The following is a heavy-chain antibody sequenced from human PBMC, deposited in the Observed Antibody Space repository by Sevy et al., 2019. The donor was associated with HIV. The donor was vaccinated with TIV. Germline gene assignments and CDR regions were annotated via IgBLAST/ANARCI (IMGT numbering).Heavy chain of an antibody. CDR2: ISGSGGRT. CDR3: AKDPYSSGEYFQK. CDR1: GFNFNNYA. V-gene: IGHV3-23*01. J-gene: IGHJ1*01. D-gene: IGHD3-22*01. Sequence: GGSLRLSCKASGFNFNNYARSWVRQAPGKGLEWVSTISGSGGRTSTAESVRGRLTISRDNSKRTVYLQMNSLRGDDTAIYYCAKDPYSSGEYFQKWGQGARVTVSS.